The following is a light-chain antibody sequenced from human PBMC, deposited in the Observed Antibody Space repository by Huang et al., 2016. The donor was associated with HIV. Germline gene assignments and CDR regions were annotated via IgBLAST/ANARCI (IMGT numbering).Light chain of an antibody. CDR1: QSLLQSDGKTF. J-gene: IGKJ3*01. Sequence: DIMLTQTPLSLSVTPGQPASISCKSSQSLLQSDGKTFLYWFLQRPGLPPQLLIYEVANRFSGVPDRFSGSGSATDFTLTISRVEAEDVGVYYCMQSGHLPFAFGPGTKVD. CDR2: EVA. CDR3: MQSGHLPFA. V-gene: IGKV2D-29*01.